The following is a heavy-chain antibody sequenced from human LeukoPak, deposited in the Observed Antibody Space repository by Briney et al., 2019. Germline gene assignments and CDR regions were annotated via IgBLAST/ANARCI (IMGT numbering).Heavy chain of an antibody. D-gene: IGHD2-8*01. V-gene: IGHV3-7*01. J-gene: IGHJ6*02. CDR1: GFTFSYYW. Sequence: GGSPRLSCAASGFTFSYYWMSWIRQAPGKGLEWVANIKQDGNEKYYVDSAKGRFTISRDNAKNSLFLQMNSLRAEDTAVYYCARYVGMDVWGQGTTVTVSS. CDR3: ARYVGMDV. CDR2: IKQDGNEK.